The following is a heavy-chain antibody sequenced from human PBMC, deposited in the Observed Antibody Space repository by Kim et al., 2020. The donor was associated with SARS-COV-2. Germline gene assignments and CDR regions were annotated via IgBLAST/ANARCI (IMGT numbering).Heavy chain of an antibody. V-gene: IGHV1-2*06. J-gene: IGHJ5*02. Sequence: ASVKVSCKASGYTFTGYYMHWVRQAPGQGLEWMGRINPNSGGTNYAQKFQGRVTMTRDTSISTAYMELSRLRSDDTAVYYCARDQPLYGDPRWFDPWGQGTLVTVSS. CDR2: INPNSGGT. CDR1: GYTFTGYY. D-gene: IGHD4-17*01. CDR3: ARDQPLYGDPRWFDP.